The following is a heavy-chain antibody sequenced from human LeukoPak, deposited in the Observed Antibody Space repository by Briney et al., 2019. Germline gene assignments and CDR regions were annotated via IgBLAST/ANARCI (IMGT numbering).Heavy chain of an antibody. CDR1: GGTFSSYA. CDR3: ASPVAGTRYFDY. Sequence: ASVKVSCKASGGTFSSYATSWVRQAPGQGLEWMGGIIPIFGTANYAQKFQGRVTITADESTSTAYMELSSLRSEDTAVYYCASPVAGTRYFDYWGQGTLVTVSS. D-gene: IGHD6-19*01. CDR2: IIPIFGTA. J-gene: IGHJ4*02. V-gene: IGHV1-69*13.